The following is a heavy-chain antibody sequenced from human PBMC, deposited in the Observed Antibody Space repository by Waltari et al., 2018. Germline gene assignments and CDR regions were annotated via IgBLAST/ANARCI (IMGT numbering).Heavy chain of an antibody. Sequence: EVQLEESGGGLVQPGGSLRISCAGSGFTVSHNYMRWVRQAPGKGLEWFSLIYSGGYTQYADSVKGRFTISRDNSKNTLYLQMNSLRVEDTAVYYCARNPRYDSPDWGQGTLVTVSS. CDR3: ARNPRYDSPD. CDR2: IYSGGYT. J-gene: IGHJ4*02. D-gene: IGHD3-22*01. CDR1: GFTVSHNY. V-gene: IGHV3-66*02.